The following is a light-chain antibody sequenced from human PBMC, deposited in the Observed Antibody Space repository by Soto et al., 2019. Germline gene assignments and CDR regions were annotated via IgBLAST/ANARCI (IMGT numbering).Light chain of an antibody. CDR3: HQYKTYST. CDR1: QSLNNR. CDR2: DAS. J-gene: IGKJ1*01. Sequence: VGDRVTITFRASQSLNNRLAWYQQKPGKAPKLLIYDASTLESGVSSRFSGTGSGTEFILTITILQADDRATYFCHQYKTYSTFGRGTKVDIK. V-gene: IGKV1-5*01.